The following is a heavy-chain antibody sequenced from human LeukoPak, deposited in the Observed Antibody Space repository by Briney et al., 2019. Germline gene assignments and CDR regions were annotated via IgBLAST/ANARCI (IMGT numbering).Heavy chain of an antibody. J-gene: IGHJ4*02. D-gene: IGHD3-16*01. V-gene: IGHV3-33*01. CDR2: IWYDVSTK. CDR1: GFIFSSHG. Sequence: SGRSLRLSCAASGFIFSSHGMHWVRQAPGKGLEWVAFIWYDVSTKYYADYVKGRFAISRDNSENMLWLQMNSLRAEDTAVYYCVRWGPNRGADYWGQGTRVIVSS. CDR3: VRWGPNRGADY.